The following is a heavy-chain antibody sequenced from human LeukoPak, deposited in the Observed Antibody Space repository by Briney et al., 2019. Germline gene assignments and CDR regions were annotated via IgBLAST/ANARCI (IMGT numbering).Heavy chain of an antibody. D-gene: IGHD6-13*01. V-gene: IGHV1-69*01. CDR1: GGTFSSYA. CDR3: ALQQLENYYYYGMDV. Sequence: GSSVKVSCKASGGTFSSYAISWVRQAPGQGLEWMGGIIPIFGTANYAQKFQGRVTITADESTSTAYMELSSLRSEDTAVYYCALQQLENYYYYGMDVWGQGTTVTVSS. J-gene: IGHJ6*02. CDR2: IIPIFGTA.